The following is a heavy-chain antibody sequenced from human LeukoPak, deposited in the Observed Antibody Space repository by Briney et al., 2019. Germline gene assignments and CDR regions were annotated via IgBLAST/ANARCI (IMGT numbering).Heavy chain of an antibody. D-gene: IGHD5-12*01. J-gene: IGHJ3*02. V-gene: IGHV3-23*01. CDR2: IGGSGSRT. CDR1: GFTFSSYG. Sequence: GGSLRLSCAASGFTFSSYGMHWVRQAPGKGLKWVSAIGGSGSRTYRADSVKGRFTISRDNSKNTLYLQMNSLRAEDTAVYYCAREGLRRAFDIWGQGTMVTVSS. CDR3: AREGLRRAFDI.